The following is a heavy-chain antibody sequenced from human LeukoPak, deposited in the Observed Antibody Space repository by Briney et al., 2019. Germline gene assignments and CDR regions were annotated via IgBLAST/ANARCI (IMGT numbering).Heavy chain of an antibody. D-gene: IGHD2-8*02. J-gene: IGHJ6*02. V-gene: IGHV3-21*01. Sequence: SVKGRFTISRDNAKNSLFLQMNSLRAGDTAVYYCARDSLVVVDALNYYYNGMDVWGQGALVTVSS. CDR3: ARDSLVVVDALNYYYNGMDV.